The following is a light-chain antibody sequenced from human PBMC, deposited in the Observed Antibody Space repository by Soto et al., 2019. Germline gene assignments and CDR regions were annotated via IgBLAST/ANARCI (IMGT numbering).Light chain of an antibody. CDR3: SSYTTRSTLV. Sequence: QSALTQPASVSGSPGQSITISCTGTSSDVGAYDFVSWYQHSPGKAPKLVTFDVTHRPPGISDRFSGSKSANTASLTISGLQAADEAFYYCSSYTTRSTLVFGGGTKRPS. CDR2: DVT. V-gene: IGLV2-14*01. CDR1: SSDVGAYDF. J-gene: IGLJ2*01.